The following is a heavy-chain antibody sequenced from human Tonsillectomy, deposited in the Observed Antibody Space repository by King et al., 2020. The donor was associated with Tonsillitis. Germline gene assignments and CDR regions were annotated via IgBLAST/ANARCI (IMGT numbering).Heavy chain of an antibody. CDR2: INPNSGGT. CDR3: ARGGYRDVSASGYYYYGMDV. D-gene: IGHD3-16*02. V-gene: IGHV1-2*05. J-gene: IGHJ6*02. Sequence: VQLVQSGAEVKKPGASVKVSCKASGYTFTGYYMHWVRQAPGQGLEWMGRINPNSGGTNYAQKFQGRVTMTRDTSISTAYMELSRLRSDDTVVYYCARGGYRDVSASGYYYYGMDVWGQGTTVTVSS. CDR1: GYTFTGYY.